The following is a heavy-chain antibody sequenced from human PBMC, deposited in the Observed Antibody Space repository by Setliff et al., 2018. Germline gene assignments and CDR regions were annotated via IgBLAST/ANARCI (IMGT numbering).Heavy chain of an antibody. CDR3: ARVVDMGWFDP. Sequence: ASVKVSCKASGYTFNNYFLHWVRQAPGQGLEWMGRFHPYSGHTNYAQNFQGRVTISVDTSKNLFSLKLSSVTAEDTAVYYCARVVDMGWFDPWGQGTLVTVSS. CDR2: FHPYSGHT. J-gene: IGHJ5*02. V-gene: IGHV1-2*06. CDR1: GYTFNNYF.